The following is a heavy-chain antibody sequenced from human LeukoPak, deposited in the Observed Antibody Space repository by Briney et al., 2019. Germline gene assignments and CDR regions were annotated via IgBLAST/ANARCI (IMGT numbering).Heavy chain of an antibody. CDR3: ARSRAFDY. Sequence: GGSLRLSCAASGFTFSSQSMNWVRQAPGRGLEWVSFISSGSTTIYHADSVQGRFTISRDDAKNLLYLQMNSLRAEDTAVYYCARSRAFDYWGQGTLVTVSS. CDR2: ISSGSTTI. V-gene: IGHV3-48*01. J-gene: IGHJ4*02. D-gene: IGHD2/OR15-2a*01. CDR1: GFTFSSQS.